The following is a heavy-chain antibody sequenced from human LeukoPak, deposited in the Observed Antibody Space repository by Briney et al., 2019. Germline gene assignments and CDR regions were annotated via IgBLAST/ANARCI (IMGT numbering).Heavy chain of an antibody. J-gene: IGHJ4*02. V-gene: IGHV3-23*01. D-gene: IGHD1-7*01. CDR1: GFTFTDSA. Sequence: GGSLRLSCAASGFTFTDSAMTWVRQAPGKGLEWVSAISTSGGDTIYTDSVKDRFTISRDNSKNTLYLQMHSLRAEDTAIYYCAKGGNYAPLDYWGQGALVAVSS. CDR3: AKGGNYAPLDY. CDR2: ISTSGGDT.